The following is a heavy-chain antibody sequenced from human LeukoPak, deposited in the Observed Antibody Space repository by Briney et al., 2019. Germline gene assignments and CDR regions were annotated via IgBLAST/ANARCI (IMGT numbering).Heavy chain of an antibody. CDR1: GFIFSDYY. CDR2: ISSSGDTI. Sequence: KPGGSLRLSCAASGFIFSDYYMSWIRQAPGKGLEWLSYISSSGDTIYYADSVKGRFTISRDNAKKSLYLQMNSLRAEGTAVYYCARSRYSYEVLFDYWGQGTLVTVSS. J-gene: IGHJ4*02. CDR3: ARSRYSYEVLFDY. D-gene: IGHD5-18*01. V-gene: IGHV3-11*01.